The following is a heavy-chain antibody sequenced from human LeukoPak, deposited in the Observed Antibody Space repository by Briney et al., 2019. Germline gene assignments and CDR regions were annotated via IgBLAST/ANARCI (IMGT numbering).Heavy chain of an antibody. V-gene: IGHV3-13*01. CDR1: GFTFSSYD. CDR2: IGTAGDT. Sequence: PGGSLRLSCAASGFTFSSYDMHWGRQATGKGREWVSAIGTAGDTYYPGSVKGRFTISRENAKNSLYLQMNSLRAGDTAVYYCARGSPGPTGYYFDYWGQGTLVTVSS. J-gene: IGHJ4*02. CDR3: ARGSPGPTGYYFDY.